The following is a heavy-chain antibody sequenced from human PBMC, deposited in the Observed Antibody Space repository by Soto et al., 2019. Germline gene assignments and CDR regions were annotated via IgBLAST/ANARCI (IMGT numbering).Heavy chain of an antibody. D-gene: IGHD3-3*01. J-gene: IGHJ6*02. CDR3: ARDRITIFGVVINYGEIMDV. CDR1: GYTFTSYG. Sequence: WASVKVSFKASGYTFTSYGISWLRQAPGQGLEWMGWISAYNGNTNYAQKLQGRVTMATDTSTSTAYMELRSLRSDDTAVYYCARDRITIFGVVINYGEIMDVWGQGTTVTVSS. CDR2: ISAYNGNT. V-gene: IGHV1-18*01.